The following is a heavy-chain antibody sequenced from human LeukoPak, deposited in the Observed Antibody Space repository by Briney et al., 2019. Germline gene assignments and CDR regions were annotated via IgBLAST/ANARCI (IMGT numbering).Heavy chain of an antibody. J-gene: IGHJ4*02. Sequence: GGSLRLSCAASGFTFSSYAMSWVRQPPGKGLEWVSAISDSGGSTYYADFVKGRFTISGDNSKNTLYLQMNSRRAEYTAVYYCAKDWAGVATILPYYFDYWGQGTLVTVSS. D-gene: IGHD5-12*01. V-gene: IGHV3-23*01. CDR3: AKDWAGVATILPYYFDY. CDR2: ISDSGGST. CDR1: GFTFSSYA.